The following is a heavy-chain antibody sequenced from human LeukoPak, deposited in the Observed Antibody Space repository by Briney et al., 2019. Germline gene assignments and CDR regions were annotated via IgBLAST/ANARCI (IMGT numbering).Heavy chain of an antibody. CDR3: AKEGGYYDSSGYLVY. CDR1: QSIVSSRH. Sequence: GGSLRLSCAASQSIVSSRHMSWVRQAPGKGLEWVSIIYDGGKTYYADSVKGRFTISRDNSKNTLYLQMNSLRAEDTAVYYCAKEGGYYDSSGYLVYWGQGTLVTVSS. CDR2: IYDGGKT. J-gene: IGHJ4*02. V-gene: IGHV3-53*01. D-gene: IGHD3-22*01.